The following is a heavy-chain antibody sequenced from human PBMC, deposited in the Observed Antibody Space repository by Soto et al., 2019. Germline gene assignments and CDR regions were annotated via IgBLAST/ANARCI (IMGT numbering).Heavy chain of an antibody. J-gene: IGHJ6*02. CDR2: ISGSGGST. D-gene: IGHD1-26*01. Sequence: TGGSLRLSCAASGFTFSSYAMSWVRQAPGKGLEWVSAISGSGGSTYYADSVKGRFTISRDNSKNTLYLQMNSLRAEDTAVYYCAKGGVRKYYYGMDVWGQGTTVTVSS. V-gene: IGHV3-23*01. CDR3: AKGGVRKYYYGMDV. CDR1: GFTFSSYA.